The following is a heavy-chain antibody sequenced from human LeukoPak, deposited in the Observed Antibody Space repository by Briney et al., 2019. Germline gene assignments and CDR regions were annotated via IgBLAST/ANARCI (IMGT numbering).Heavy chain of an antibody. CDR2: ISYDGSNK. V-gene: IGHV3-30-3*01. D-gene: IGHD5-12*01. J-gene: IGHJ5*02. CDR1: GFTFSSYA. Sequence: GGSLRLSCAASGFTFSSYAMHGVRQAPGKGLEWVAVISYDGSNKYYADSVKGRFTISRDNSKNTLYLQMNSLRAEDTAVYYCATDSGYDFSFGFDPWGQGTLVTVSS. CDR3: ATDSGYDFSFGFDP.